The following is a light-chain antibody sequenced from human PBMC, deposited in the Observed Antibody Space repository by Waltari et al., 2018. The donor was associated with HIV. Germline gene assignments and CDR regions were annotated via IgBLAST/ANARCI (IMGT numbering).Light chain of an antibody. J-gene: IGKJ2*01. CDR3: MQGTHWHPT. Sequence: TQSPVSLSVTPGQPAPISCTPSERFLYSDGNTYLNWFRQRPGQSPRRLIYRVSNLDPAVADRFSGSGSGMNFTLTISRIEAEDVCFYYCMQGTHWHPTFGEGTRLDIK. CDR2: RVS. V-gene: IGKV2-30*01. CDR1: ERFLYSDGNTY.